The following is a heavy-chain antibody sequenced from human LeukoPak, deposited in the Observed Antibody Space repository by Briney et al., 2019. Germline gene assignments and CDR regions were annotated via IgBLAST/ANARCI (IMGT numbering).Heavy chain of an antibody. CDR2: IYSGGST. CDR3: ARDEDGDYHFDY. V-gene: IGHV3-66*01. CDR1: GFTVSSNY. D-gene: IGHD4-17*01. Sequence: GGSLRLSCAASGFTVSSNYMSWVRQAPGKGLEWVSVIYSGGSTYYADSVKGRSTISRDNSKNTLYLQMNSLRAEDTAVYYCARDEDGDYHFDYWGQGTLVTVSS. J-gene: IGHJ4*02.